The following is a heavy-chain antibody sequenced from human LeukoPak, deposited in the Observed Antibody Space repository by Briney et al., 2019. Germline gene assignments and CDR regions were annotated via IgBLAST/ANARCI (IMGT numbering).Heavy chain of an antibody. CDR2: ISAYNGNT. J-gene: IGHJ5*02. CDR1: GYTVTSYG. CDR3: ARAGGDYYGSGSYYNPLDNWFDP. Sequence: ASVKVSCKASGYTVTSYGISWVRQAPGQGLEWMGWISAYNGNTNYAQKLQGRVTMTTDTSTSTAYMELRSLRSDDTAVYYCARAGGDYYGSGSYYNPLDNWFDPWGQGTLVTVSS. V-gene: IGHV1-18*04. D-gene: IGHD3-10*01.